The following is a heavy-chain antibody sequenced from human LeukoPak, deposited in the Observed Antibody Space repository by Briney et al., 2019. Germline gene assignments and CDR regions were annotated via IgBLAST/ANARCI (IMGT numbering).Heavy chain of an antibody. CDR3: ARVRDVYNHVFEN. CDR2: IKEDEIEI. D-gene: IGHD5-24*01. V-gene: IGHV3-7*03. Sequence: GGSLRLSCAASGFAFNSQTMSWVRQAPGKGLEWVVSIKEDEIEIHYVDSVKGRFTISRDISKNTLHLQMNNLRVDDTAVYYCARVRDVYNHVFENWGQGTLVTVS. CDR1: GFAFNSQT. J-gene: IGHJ4*02.